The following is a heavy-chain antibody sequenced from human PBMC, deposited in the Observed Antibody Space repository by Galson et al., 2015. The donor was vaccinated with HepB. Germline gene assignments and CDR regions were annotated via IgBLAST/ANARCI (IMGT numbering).Heavy chain of an antibody. D-gene: IGHD3-22*01. CDR1: GGTFSSYA. V-gene: IGHV1-69*06. Sequence: SVKVSCKASGGTFSSYAISWVRQAPGQGLEWMGGIIPIFGTANYAQKFQGRVTITADKSTSTAYMELSSLRSEDTAVYYCARAVGYYYDSSGYEGDYWGQGTLVTVSS. CDR2: IIPIFGTA. J-gene: IGHJ4*02. CDR3: ARAVGYYYDSSGYEGDY.